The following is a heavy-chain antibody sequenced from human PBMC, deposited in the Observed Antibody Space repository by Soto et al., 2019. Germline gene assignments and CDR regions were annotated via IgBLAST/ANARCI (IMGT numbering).Heavy chain of an antibody. CDR3: ARLKKWDRVVPAAPFDP. Sequence: SETLSLTCTVSGGSISSYYWSWIRQPPGKGLEWIGYIYYSGSTNYNPSLKSRVTISVDTSKNQFSLKLSSVTAADTAVYYCARLKKWDRVVPAAPFDPWGQGTLVTVSS. D-gene: IGHD2-2*01. CDR1: GGSISSYY. J-gene: IGHJ5*02. V-gene: IGHV4-59*08. CDR2: IYYSGST.